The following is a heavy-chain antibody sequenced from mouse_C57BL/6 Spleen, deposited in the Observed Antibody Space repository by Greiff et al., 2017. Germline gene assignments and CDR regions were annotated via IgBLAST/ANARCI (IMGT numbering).Heavy chain of an antibody. Sequence: EVQLQQSGPELVQPGASVKISCKASGYSFTDYNMNWVKQSNGKSLEWIGVISPNYGTTSYNQKFKGKATLPVDQSSSTAYMQLNSLTSEDSAVYNCARSHITRGYFDVWGTGTTVTVSS. D-gene: IGHD1-1*01. CDR1: GYSFTDYN. V-gene: IGHV1-39*01. J-gene: IGHJ1*03. CDR3: ARSHITRGYFDV. CDR2: ISPNYGTT.